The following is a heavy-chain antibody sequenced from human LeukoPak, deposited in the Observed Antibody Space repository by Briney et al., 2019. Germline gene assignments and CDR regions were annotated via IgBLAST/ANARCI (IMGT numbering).Heavy chain of an antibody. CDR3: ARVLGDYAFDY. D-gene: IGHD4-17*01. V-gene: IGHV1-2*02. CDR1: GCTFTGYY. CDR2: INPNSGGT. J-gene: IGHJ4*02. Sequence: ASVKVSCKASGCTFTGYYMHWVRQAPGQGLEWMGWINPNSGGTNYAQKFQGRVTMTRDTSIGTAYMELSRLRSDDTAVYYCARVLGDYAFDYWGQGTLVTVSS.